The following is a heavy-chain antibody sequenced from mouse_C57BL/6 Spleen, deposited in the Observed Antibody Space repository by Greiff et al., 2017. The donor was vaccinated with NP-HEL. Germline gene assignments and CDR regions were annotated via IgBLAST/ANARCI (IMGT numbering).Heavy chain of an antibody. CDR3: ARSGDGYYSYYFDY. V-gene: IGHV1-9*01. D-gene: IGHD2-3*01. CDR2: ILPGSGST. J-gene: IGHJ2*01. Sequence: VQLQQSGAELMKPGASVQLSCKATGYTFTGYWIEWVKQRPGHGLEWIGEILPGSGSTNYTEKFKGKATFTADTSSNTAYMQLSSLTTEDSATDYCARSGDGYYSYYFDYWGQGTTRTVSS. CDR1: GYTFTGYW.